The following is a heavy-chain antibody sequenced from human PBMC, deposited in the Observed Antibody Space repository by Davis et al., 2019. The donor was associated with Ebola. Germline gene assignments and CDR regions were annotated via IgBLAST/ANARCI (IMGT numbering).Heavy chain of an antibody. CDR3: ARDRVSLCMDV. V-gene: IGHV3-30*03. J-gene: IGHJ6*04. CDR2: ISYDGSNK. D-gene: IGHD6-13*01. Sequence: GESLKISCAASGFTFSSYGMHWVRQAPGKGLEWVAVISYDGSNKYYADSVKGRFTISRDNSKNTLYLQMNSLKAEDTAVYYCARDRVSLCMDVWGKGTTVTVSS. CDR1: GFTFSSYG.